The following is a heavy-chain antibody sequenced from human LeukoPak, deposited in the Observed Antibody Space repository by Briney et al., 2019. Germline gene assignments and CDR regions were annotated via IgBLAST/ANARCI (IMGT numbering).Heavy chain of an antibody. J-gene: IGHJ4*02. CDR3: ARGRNYDILTGYYPSSDFDY. CDR2: IYNDGST. CDR1: GFAVSDIY. Sequence: PGGSLRLSCAASGFAVSDIYMNCVRQAPGKGLEWVSIIYNDGSTYYADSVKGRFTISRDTSKNTVYLQMNSLRAEDTAVYYCARGRNYDILTGYYPSSDFDYWGQGTLVTVSS. V-gene: IGHV3-53*01. D-gene: IGHD3-9*01.